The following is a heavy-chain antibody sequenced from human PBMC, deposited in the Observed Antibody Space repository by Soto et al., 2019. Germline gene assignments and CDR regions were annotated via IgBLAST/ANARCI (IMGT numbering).Heavy chain of an antibody. Sequence: RSLTCTVSGGSVSSGNYYWSWIRQPPGKGLEWIGYIYYSGSTNYNPSLKSRVTISVDTSKNQFSLKLSSVTAADTAVYYCARLSGSYYRANYFDYWGQGTLVTVSS. CDR1: GGSVSSGNYY. CDR2: IYYSGST. CDR3: ARLSGSYYRANYFDY. J-gene: IGHJ4*02. D-gene: IGHD3-10*01. V-gene: IGHV4-61*01.